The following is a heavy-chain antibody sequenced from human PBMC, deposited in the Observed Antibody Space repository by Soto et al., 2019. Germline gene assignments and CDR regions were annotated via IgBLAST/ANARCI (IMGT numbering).Heavy chain of an antibody. Sequence: QVQLVESGGGVVQPGRSLRLSCAASGFTFSSYGMHWVRQAPGKGLEWVAVIWYDGSNKYYADSVKGRFTISRDNSKNTLYLQMNSLRAEDTAVYYCAREDDILLTGMDVWGQGTTVTVSS. J-gene: IGHJ6*02. V-gene: IGHV3-33*01. CDR3: AREDDILLTGMDV. CDR1: GFTFSSYG. CDR2: IWYDGSNK. D-gene: IGHD3-9*01.